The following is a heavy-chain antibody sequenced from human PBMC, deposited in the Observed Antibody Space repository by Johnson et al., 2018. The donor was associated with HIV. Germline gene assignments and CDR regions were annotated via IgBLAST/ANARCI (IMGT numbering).Heavy chain of an antibody. CDR1: GFTSDDYA. CDR2: INGDGGST. Sequence: VRLVESGGGVVRPGGSLRLSCVASGFTSDDYAMSWVRQAAGKGLEWVSGINGDGGSTGYADSVQGRFTISSENAKNSLYLQMNSLRVGDTAVYYCVRDGGGYSSSSVGAFDIWGQGTMVTVSS. D-gene: IGHD6-6*01. J-gene: IGHJ3*02. CDR3: VRDGGGYSSSSVGAFDI. V-gene: IGHV3-20*04.